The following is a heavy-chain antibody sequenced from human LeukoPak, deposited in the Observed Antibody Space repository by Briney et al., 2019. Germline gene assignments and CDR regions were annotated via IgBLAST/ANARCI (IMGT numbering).Heavy chain of an antibody. D-gene: IGHD3-10*01. Sequence: ASVKVSCKASGYTFTSYGISWVRQAPGQGLEWMGWISAYNGNTNYAQKLQGRVTTTTDTSTSTAYMELRSLRSDDTAVYYCARDYQGFGELFDYYYYGMDVWGKGTTVTVSS. CDR1: GYTFTSYG. J-gene: IGHJ6*04. CDR2: ISAYNGNT. V-gene: IGHV1-18*04. CDR3: ARDYQGFGELFDYYYYGMDV.